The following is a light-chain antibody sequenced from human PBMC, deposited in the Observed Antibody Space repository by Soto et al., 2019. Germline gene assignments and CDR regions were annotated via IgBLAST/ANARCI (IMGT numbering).Light chain of an antibody. J-gene: IGKJ3*01. CDR3: QQLNGYPFT. CDR2: AAS. CDR1: QGISNY. V-gene: IGKV1-9*01. Sequence: DIPLSQSPSFLSASVGDRVTITCRASQGISNYLAWYQQEPGKAPKLLISAASTLQSGVPSRFSGSGSGTHFTLTISSLQPEDFATYYCQQLNGYPFTFGPGTKVDIK.